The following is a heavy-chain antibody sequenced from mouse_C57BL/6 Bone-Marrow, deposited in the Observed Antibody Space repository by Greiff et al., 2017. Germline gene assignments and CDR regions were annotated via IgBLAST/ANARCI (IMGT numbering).Heavy chain of an antibody. J-gene: IGHJ4*01. V-gene: IGHV1-69*01. CDR1: GYTFTSYW. Sequence: QVQLQQPGAELVMPGASVKLSCKASGYTFTSYWMHWVKQRPGQGLEWIGEIDPSDSYTNYNQKFKGKATLTADKSSSTAYMQLRSLTSEDSAVYYCARGGDYDVDYGGQGNSVTVS. CDR2: IDPSDSYT. CDR3: ARGGDYDVDY.